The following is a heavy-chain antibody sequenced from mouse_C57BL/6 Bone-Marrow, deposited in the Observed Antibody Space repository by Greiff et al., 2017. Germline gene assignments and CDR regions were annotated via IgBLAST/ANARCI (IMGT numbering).Heavy chain of an antibody. CDR2: INPSTGGT. CDR3: ARRRQLKACAY. D-gene: IGHD6-1*02. CDR1: GYSFTSYY. J-gene: IGHJ3*01. V-gene: IGHV1-42*01. Sequence: VQLMQSGPALVQPAASVKMSCKASGYSFTSYYMNWVKQSHEKSLAWIGEINPSTGGTTYNQKFKAKATLTVDKSSSTAYMQLKSLTSEDSAVYYCARRRQLKACAYWGQGTLLTASA.